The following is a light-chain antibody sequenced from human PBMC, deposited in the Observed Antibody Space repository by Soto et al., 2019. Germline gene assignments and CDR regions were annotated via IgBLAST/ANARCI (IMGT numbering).Light chain of an antibody. CDR3: QAWGTGIRV. Sequence: QSVLTQSPSASASLGASVKLTCTLSSGHTTYGIAWHQQQPEKGPRYLMKVNSDGSHTKGDGIPDRFSGSSSGAEYYLTISSLQSEDEADYYCQAWGTGIRVFGTGTKVTVL. CDR2: VNSDGSH. CDR1: SGHTTYG. V-gene: IGLV4-69*01. J-gene: IGLJ1*01.